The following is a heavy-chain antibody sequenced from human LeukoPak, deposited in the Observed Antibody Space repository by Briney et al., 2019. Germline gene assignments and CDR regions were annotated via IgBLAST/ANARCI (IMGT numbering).Heavy chain of an antibody. J-gene: IGHJ4*02. CDR1: GYTFTSYG. V-gene: IGHV1-18*01. D-gene: IGHD3-22*01. CDR2: ISAYNGNT. CDR3: AREQTYYYDSSGYSTFDY. Sequence: ASVKVSCKASGYTFTSYGISWVRQAPGQGLEWVGWISAYNGNTNYAQKFQGRVTITTDESTSTAYMELSSLRSEDTAVYYCAREQTYYYDSSGYSTFDYWGQGTLVTVSS.